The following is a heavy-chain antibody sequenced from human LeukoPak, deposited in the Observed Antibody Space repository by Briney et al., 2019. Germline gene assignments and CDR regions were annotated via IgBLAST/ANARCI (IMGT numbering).Heavy chain of an antibody. J-gene: IGHJ4*02. Sequence: GGSLRLSCAASGFTFSSYWMSWVRQAPGKGLEWVANIKQDGSEKYYVDSVKGRFTISRDNAKNSLYLQMNSLRAEDTAVYYCARDSTSVRQQLVLDYWGQGTLVTVSS. CDR1: GFTFSSYW. CDR3: ARDSTSVRQQLVLDY. CDR2: IKQDGSEK. D-gene: IGHD6-13*01. V-gene: IGHV3-7*01.